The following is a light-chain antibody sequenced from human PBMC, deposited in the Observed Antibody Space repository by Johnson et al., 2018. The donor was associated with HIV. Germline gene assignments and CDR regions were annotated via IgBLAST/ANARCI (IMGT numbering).Light chain of an antibody. V-gene: IGLV1-51*01. CDR3: GTWDSSLSAYV. J-gene: IGLJ1*01. CDR2: DNN. CDR1: SSNIGNNY. Sequence: QSVLTQPPSVSAAPGQKVTISCSGSSSNIGNNYVSWYQQLPETAPKLLIYDNNKRPSAIPDRFSGSKSGKSATLGVPGLQTWDEADYYCGTWDSSLSAYVFGTGTKVTVL.